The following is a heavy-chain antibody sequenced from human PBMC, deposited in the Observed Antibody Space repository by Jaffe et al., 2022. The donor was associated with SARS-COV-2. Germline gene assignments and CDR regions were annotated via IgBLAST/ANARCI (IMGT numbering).Heavy chain of an antibody. D-gene: IGHD6-13*01. CDR2: IKSKTDGGTT. V-gene: IGHV3-15*01. J-gene: IGHJ4*02. Sequence: EVQLVESGGGLVKPGGSLRLSCAASGFTFSNAWMSWVRQAPGKGLEWVGRIKSKTDGGTTDYAAPVKGRFTISRDDSKNTLYLQMNSLKTEDTAVYYCTTELGLSLHSPSSSQISLLSAKYWGQGTLVTVSS. CDR3: TTELGLSLHSPSSSQISLLSAKY. CDR1: GFTFSNAW.